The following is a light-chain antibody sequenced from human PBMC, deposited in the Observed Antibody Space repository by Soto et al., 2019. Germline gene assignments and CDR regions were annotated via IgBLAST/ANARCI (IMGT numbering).Light chain of an antibody. CDR1: SSDVGGYNY. CDR3: SSYAASNNFYFV. CDR2: EVT. V-gene: IGLV2-8*01. J-gene: IGLJ3*02. Sequence: QSALTQPPSASGSPGQSVTISCTGTSSDVGGYNYVSWYQQYPGRAPKLMIYEVTKRPSGVPDRFSGSKSGNTAFLTVSGLQAEDEADYYCSSYAASNNFYFVSGGGTKATVL.